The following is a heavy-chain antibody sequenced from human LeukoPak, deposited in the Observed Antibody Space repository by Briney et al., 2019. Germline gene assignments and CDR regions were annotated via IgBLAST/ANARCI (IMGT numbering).Heavy chain of an antibody. J-gene: IGHJ4*02. Sequence: SETLSLTCTVSGGSISSYYWSWIRQPPGKGLEWIGYIYYSGSTNYNPSLKSRVTISVDTSKNQFSLKLSSVTAADTAVYYCARDREVGATGYYFDYWGQGTLVTVSS. D-gene: IGHD1-26*01. CDR3: ARDREVGATGYYFDY. CDR1: GGSISSYY. V-gene: IGHV4-59*12. CDR2: IYYSGST.